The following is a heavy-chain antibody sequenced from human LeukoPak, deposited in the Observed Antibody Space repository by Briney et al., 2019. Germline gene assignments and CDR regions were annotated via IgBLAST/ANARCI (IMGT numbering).Heavy chain of an antibody. J-gene: IGHJ4*02. D-gene: IGHD3-10*01. V-gene: IGHV4-61*08. CDR2: IYYSGST. Sequence: SETLSLTCTVSGGSISSGGYYWSWIRQHPGKGLEWIGYIYYSGSTNYNPSLKSRVTISVDTSKNQFSLKLNSVTAADTAVYYCARVLWFGEVGGFDYWGQGTLVTVSS. CDR3: ARVLWFGEVGGFDY. CDR1: GGSISSGGYY.